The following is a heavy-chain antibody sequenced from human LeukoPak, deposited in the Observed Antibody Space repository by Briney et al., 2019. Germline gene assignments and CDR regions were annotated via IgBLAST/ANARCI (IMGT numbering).Heavy chain of an antibody. V-gene: IGHV1-46*01. CDR3: ARDGYSSSWYPYWFDP. J-gene: IGHJ5*02. CDR2: INPSGGST. CDR1: GYTFTSYY. Sequence: ASVKVSCKASGYTFTSYYMHWVRQAPGQGLEWMGIINPSGGSTSYAQKFQGRVTMTTDTSTSTAYMELRSLRSDDTAVYYCARDGYSSSWYPYWFDPWGQGTLVTVSS. D-gene: IGHD6-13*01.